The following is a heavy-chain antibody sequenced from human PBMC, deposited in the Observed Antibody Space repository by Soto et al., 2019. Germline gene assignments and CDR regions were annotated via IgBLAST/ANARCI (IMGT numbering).Heavy chain of an antibody. J-gene: IGHJ4*02. Sequence: QVQLVQSGAEGKKPGSSVKVSCKASGGTFSSYAISWVRQAPGQGLEWMGGIIPIFGTANYAQNFQGRVTMTADESTRTAYMELGSLRSEDTAVYYCARNYDSSGYYRDALFFDYWGQGTLVTVSS. V-gene: IGHV1-69*01. CDR1: GGTFSSYA. CDR3: ARNYDSSGYYRDALFFDY. D-gene: IGHD3-22*01. CDR2: IIPIFGTA.